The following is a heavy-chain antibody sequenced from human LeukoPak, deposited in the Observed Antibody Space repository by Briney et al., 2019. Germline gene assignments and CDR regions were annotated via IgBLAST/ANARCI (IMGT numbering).Heavy chain of an antibody. CDR1: GYTFTSYY. J-gene: IGHJ4*02. CDR2: INPSGGST. CDR3: ARDLRTYYYDTSGLSLFDY. Sequence: GASVKVSCKASGYTFTSYYMHWVRQAPGQGLEWMGIINPSGGSTSYAQKFQGRVTMTRDTSTSTVYMELSSLRSDDTAVYYCARDLRTYYYDTSGLSLFDYWGQGTLVTVSS. V-gene: IGHV1-46*01. D-gene: IGHD3-22*01.